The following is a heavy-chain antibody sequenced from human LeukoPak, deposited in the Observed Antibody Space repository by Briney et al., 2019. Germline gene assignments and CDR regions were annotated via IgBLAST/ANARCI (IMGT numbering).Heavy chain of an antibody. CDR1: GFTFSGYA. J-gene: IGHJ6*03. CDR3: ARGGMYDSYYFFYMDV. V-gene: IGHV3-30*01. D-gene: IGHD3-22*01. Sequence: GTSLRLSCAASGFTFSGYAVHWVRQAPAKGLQGVAAISYDGYNKYYADSLKGRFTISRENSKNTLWLQMNSLRAEDTAVYYCARGGMYDSYYFFYMDVWGKGTTVTVSS. CDR2: ISYDGYNK.